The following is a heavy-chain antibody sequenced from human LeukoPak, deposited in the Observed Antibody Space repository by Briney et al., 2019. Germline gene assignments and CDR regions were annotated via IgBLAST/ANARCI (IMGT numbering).Heavy chain of an antibody. Sequence: GGSLRLSCVASSFSFSDFWMSWVRQRPGKELEWVATIKRFGSETTYLDSVKGRFTISRDDSKSSLSLQMNNLGADDSGLYYCARSSSQGFDYFDYWGQGALVTFSS. J-gene: IGHJ4*02. D-gene: IGHD3-10*01. CDR3: ARSSSQGFDYFDY. CDR2: IKRFGSET. V-gene: IGHV3-7*01. CDR1: SFSFSDFW.